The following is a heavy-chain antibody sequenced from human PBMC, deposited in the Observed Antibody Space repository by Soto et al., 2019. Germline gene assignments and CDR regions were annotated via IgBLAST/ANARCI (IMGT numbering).Heavy chain of an antibody. D-gene: IGHD2-15*01. J-gene: IGHJ4*02. V-gene: IGHV3-23*01. CDR3: AKDPRSIVVVVAATDPFFDY. CDR1: GFTFSSYA. CDR2: ISGSGGST. Sequence: GGSLRLSCAASGFTFSSYAMSWVRQAPGKGLEWVSAISGSGGSTYYADSVKGRFTISRDNSKNTLYLQMNSLRAEDTAVYYCAKDPRSIVVVVAATDPFFDYWGQGTLVTVSS.